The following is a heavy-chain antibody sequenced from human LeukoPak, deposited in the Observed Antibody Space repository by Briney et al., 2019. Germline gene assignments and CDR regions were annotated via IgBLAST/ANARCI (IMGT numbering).Heavy chain of an antibody. J-gene: IGHJ4*02. CDR2: ISGSGGST. CDR1: GLTFSSYA. D-gene: IGHD4-17*01. V-gene: IGHV3-23*01. CDR3: AKAPTDYGDYENYFDY. Sequence: GGSLRLSCAASGLTFSSYAMSWVRQAPGKGLEWVSAISGSGGSTYYADSVKGRFTISRDNSKNTLYLQMNSLRAEDTAVYYCAKAPTDYGDYENYFDYWGQGTLVTVSS.